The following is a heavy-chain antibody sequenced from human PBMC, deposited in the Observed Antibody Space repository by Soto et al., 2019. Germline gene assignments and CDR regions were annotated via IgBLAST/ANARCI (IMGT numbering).Heavy chain of an antibody. J-gene: IGHJ5*02. CDR2: IYTSGST. CDR3: ATSRIHDSSYASGSYNCFDT. V-gene: IGHV4-4*07. CDR1: GGSISSYY. D-gene: IGHD3-10*01. Sequence: SETLSLTCTVSGGSISSYYWSWIRQPAGKGLEWIGRIYTSGSTNYNPSLKSRVTMSVDTSKNQFSLKLSSVTAADTAVYYCATSRIHDSSYASGSYNCFDTWGQGTLVTVSS.